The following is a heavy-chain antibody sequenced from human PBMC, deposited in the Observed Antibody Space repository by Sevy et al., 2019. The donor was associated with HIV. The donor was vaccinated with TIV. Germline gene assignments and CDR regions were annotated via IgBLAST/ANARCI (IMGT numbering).Heavy chain of an antibody. CDR3: ARDSGDYPYHFDH. Sequence: SETLSLTCAVSGGSISSGLYSWNWIRQPPGRGLEWIGYIYHTGNTYYNPSLKTRVTISVDRSKNQFSLRLTSVTAADTAVYYCARDSGDYPYHFDHWGQGTLVTVSS. CDR2: IYHTGNT. V-gene: IGHV4-30-2*01. CDR1: GGSISSGLYS. J-gene: IGHJ4*02. D-gene: IGHD4-17*01.